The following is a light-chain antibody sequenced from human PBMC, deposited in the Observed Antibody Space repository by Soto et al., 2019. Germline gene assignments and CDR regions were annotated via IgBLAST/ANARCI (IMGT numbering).Light chain of an antibody. CDR2: DAS. CDR3: QQYYTTPSIT. CDR1: QGISSA. V-gene: IGKV1-13*02. Sequence: AIQLTQSPSSLSASVGDRVTITCRASQGISSALAWYQQKPGKAPKLLIYDASSLESGVPSRFSGSGSGTDFTLTISSLQAEDVAVYYCQQYYTTPSITFGQGARLEIK. J-gene: IGKJ5*01.